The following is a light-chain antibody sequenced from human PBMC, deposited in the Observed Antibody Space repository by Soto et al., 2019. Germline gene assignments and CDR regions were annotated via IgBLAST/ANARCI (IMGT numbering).Light chain of an antibody. J-gene: IGLJ1*01. CDR3: SSYTSSITYV. Sequence: QSVLTQPASLSGSPGQSITISYTGTSSHVGGYNYVSWYQQHPGKAPKLMIYDVSNRPSGVSNRFSGSKSGNTASLTISGLQAEDEADYYCSSYTSSITYVFGTGTKVTVL. CDR1: SSHVGGYNY. V-gene: IGLV2-14*01. CDR2: DVS.